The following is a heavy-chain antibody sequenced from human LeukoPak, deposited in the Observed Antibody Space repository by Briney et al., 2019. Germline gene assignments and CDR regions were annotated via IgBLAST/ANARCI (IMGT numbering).Heavy chain of an antibody. Sequence: GGSLRLSCAVSGFTLNSNWIHLVRQAPGQGLVWVSRINEDGRGTSYADSVKGRFTISKDDAKNTVYLQMNSLRAEDTAVYYCATVFEHWGQGTLVTVSS. CDR1: GFTLNSNW. CDR3: ATVFEH. CDR2: INEDGRGT. J-gene: IGHJ4*02. V-gene: IGHV3-74*01.